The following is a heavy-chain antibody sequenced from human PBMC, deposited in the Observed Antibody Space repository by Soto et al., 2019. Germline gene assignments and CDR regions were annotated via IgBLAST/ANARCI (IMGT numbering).Heavy chain of an antibody. CDR1: GGSISSYY. Sequence: SETLSLTCTVSGGSISSYYWSWIRQPPGKGLEWIGYIYYSGSTNYNPSLKSRVTISVDTSKNQFSLKLSSVTAADTAVYYCARISGVDGNWNAAPSLFWFDPWGQGTLVTVSS. CDR2: IYYSGST. D-gene: IGHD1-20*01. CDR3: ARISGVDGNWNAAPSLFWFDP. J-gene: IGHJ5*02. V-gene: IGHV4-59*08.